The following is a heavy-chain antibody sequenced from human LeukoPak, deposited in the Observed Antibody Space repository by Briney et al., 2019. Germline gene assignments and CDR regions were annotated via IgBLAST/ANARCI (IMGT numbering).Heavy chain of an antibody. CDR2: IYSGGST. CDR1: GFTVSSNY. CDR3: ARVGNYYDSSGLDAFDI. J-gene: IGHJ3*02. Sequence: GGSLRLSCAASGFTVSSNYMSWVRQAPGKGLEWVSVIYSGGSTYYAGSVKGRFTISRDNAKNSLYLQMNSLRAEDTAVYYCARVGNYYDSSGLDAFDIWGQGTMVTVSS. D-gene: IGHD3-22*01. V-gene: IGHV3-53*01.